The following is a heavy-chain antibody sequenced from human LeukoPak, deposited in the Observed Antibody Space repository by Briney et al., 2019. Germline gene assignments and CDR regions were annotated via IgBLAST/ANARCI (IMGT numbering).Heavy chain of an antibody. Sequence: SETLSLTCTVSGGSISSYYWSWIRQPAGKGLEWIGRIYTSGSTNYNPSLKSRVTMLVDTSKNQFSLKLSSVTAADTAVYYCASHTWKSAFDIWGQGTMVTVSS. D-gene: IGHD1-1*01. CDR3: ASHTWKSAFDI. J-gene: IGHJ3*02. V-gene: IGHV4-4*07. CDR1: GGSISSYY. CDR2: IYTSGST.